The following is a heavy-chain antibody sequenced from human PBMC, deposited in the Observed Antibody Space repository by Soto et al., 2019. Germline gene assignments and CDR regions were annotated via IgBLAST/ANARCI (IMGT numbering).Heavy chain of an antibody. J-gene: IGHJ6*02. CDR2: IIPILGIA. D-gene: IGHD2-15*01. Sequence: QVQLVQSGAEVKKPGSSVKVSCKASGGTYSSYTISWVRQAPGQGLEWMGRIIPILGIAHYAQKFQGRVTITADKSTSTAYMELSSLRSEDTAVYYCARDIVVVVAATYYYYGMDVWGQGTTVTVSS. V-gene: IGHV1-69*08. CDR1: GGTYSSYT. CDR3: ARDIVVVVAATYYYYGMDV.